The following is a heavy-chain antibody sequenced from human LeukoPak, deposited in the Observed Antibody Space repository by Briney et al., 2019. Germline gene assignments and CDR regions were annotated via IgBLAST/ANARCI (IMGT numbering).Heavy chain of an antibody. CDR1: GGSISSSSYY. CDR2: IYYSGST. V-gene: IGHV4-39*01. D-gene: IGHD6-19*01. J-gene: IGHJ4*02. CDR3: ASHSSGWYVTDY. Sequence: SETLSLTCTVSGGSISSSSYYWGWIRQPPGRGLEWIGSIYYSGSTYYNPSLKSRVTISVDTSKNQFSLKLSSVTAADTAVYYCASHSSGWYVTDYWGQGTLVTVSS.